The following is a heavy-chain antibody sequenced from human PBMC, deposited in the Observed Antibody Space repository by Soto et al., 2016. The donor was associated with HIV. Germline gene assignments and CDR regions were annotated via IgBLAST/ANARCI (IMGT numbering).Heavy chain of an antibody. J-gene: IGHJ4*02. CDR2: IYSGGST. CDR1: GFTVSSNY. CDR3: ARGGTYYYDSSGYYYYFDC. V-gene: IGHV3-66*01. Sequence: EVQLVESGGGLVQPGGSLRLSCAASGFTVSSNYMSWVRQAPGKGLEWVSVIYSGGSTYYAGSVKGRFTISRDNSKNTLYLQMNSLRAEDTALYYCARGGTYYYDSSGYYYYFDCWGQGTLVTVSS. D-gene: IGHD3-22*01.